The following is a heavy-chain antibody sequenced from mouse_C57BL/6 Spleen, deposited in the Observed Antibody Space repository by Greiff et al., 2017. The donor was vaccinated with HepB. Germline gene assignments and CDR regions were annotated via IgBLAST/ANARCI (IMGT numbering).Heavy chain of an antibody. CDR1: GYAFSSSW. CDR2: IYPGDGDT. V-gene: IGHV1-82*01. D-gene: IGHD3-1*01. Sequence: VQLQQSGPELVKPGASVKISCKASGYAFSSSWMNWVKQRPGKGLEWIGRIYPGDGDTNYNGKFKGKATLTADKSSSTAYMHLSSLTSEDSAVYFCARSGGNYLDYWGQGTTLTVSS. CDR3: ARSGGNYLDY. J-gene: IGHJ2*01.